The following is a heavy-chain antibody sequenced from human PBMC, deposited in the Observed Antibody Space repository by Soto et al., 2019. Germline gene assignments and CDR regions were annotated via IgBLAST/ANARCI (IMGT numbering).Heavy chain of an antibody. CDR1: GGFLSESY. J-gene: IGHJ5*02. CDR2: INHVGGT. V-gene: IGHV4-34*01. Sequence: SETLSLTCAVYGGFLSESYWTWIRQPPGKGLEWIGEINHVGGTNYNPSLKSRVTMSVDPSQNQFSLRLISVTAADTAMYFCVRIRYQLPSSVLWLDPWGQGTPVTVS. CDR3: VRIRYQLPSSVLWLDP. D-gene: IGHD1-1*01.